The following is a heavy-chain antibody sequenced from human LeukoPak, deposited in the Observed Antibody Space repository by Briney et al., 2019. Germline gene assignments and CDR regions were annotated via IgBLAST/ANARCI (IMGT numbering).Heavy chain of an antibody. CDR3: AIPSGSSPPYFDF. CDR2: IYPGDSDT. V-gene: IGHV5-51*01. D-gene: IGHD6-6*01. J-gene: IGHJ4*02. CDR1: GYSFTSYW. Sequence: GESLKISCKGSGYSFTSYWIGWVRQMPGKGLEWMGIIYPGDSDTRYSPSFQGQVTTSADKSISTAYLQWSSLKASDTAMYYCAIPSGSSPPYFDFWGQGALVTVSS.